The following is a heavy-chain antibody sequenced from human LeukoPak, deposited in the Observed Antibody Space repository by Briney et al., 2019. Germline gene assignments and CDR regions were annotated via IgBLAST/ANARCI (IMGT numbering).Heavy chain of an antibody. V-gene: IGHV5-51*01. CDR2: IYPGDSDT. CDR1: GYSFTSYW. J-gene: IGHJ4*02. CDR3: ARRVTTMVRGVTAYYFDY. D-gene: IGHD3-10*01. Sequence: GESLQISCKGSGYSFTSYWIGWVRQMPGKGLEWMGIIYPGDSDTRYSPPFQGQVTISADKSISTAYLQWSSLKASDTAMYYCARRVTTMVRGVTAYYFDYWGQGTLVTVSS.